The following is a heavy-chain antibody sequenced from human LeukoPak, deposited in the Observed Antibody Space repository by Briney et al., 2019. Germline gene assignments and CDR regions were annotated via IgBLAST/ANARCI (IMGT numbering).Heavy chain of an antibody. CDR2: IKQDASEK. CDR1: GFTFDSSW. J-gene: IGHJ4*02. CDR3: ARPGLFCSGGSCYPFEY. Sequence: GGSLRLSCAASGFTFDSSWMTWVRQAPGKGLEGVANIKQDASEKYYVDSVKGRFTIPRDNAKNSLFLQMNSLRVEDTAVYYCARPGLFCSGGSCYPFEYWGQGTLVTVSS. V-gene: IGHV3-7*01. D-gene: IGHD2-15*01.